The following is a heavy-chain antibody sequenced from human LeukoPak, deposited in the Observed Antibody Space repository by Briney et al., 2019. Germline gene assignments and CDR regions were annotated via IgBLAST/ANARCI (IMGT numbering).Heavy chain of an antibody. CDR1: GGSISSYY. D-gene: IGHD3-16*01. J-gene: IGHJ6*02. Sequence: SETLSLTCTVSGGSISSYYWSWIRQPPGEGLEWIGYIYYSGSTNYNPSLKSRVTISVDTSKNQFSLKLSSVTAADTAVYYCAREYYDYVWGSPPYGMDVWGQGTTVTVSS. CDR3: AREYYDYVWGSPPYGMDV. CDR2: IYYSGST. V-gene: IGHV4-59*08.